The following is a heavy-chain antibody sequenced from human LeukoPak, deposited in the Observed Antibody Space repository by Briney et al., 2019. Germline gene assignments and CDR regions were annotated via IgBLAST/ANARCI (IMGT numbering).Heavy chain of an antibody. J-gene: IGHJ4*02. CDR1: GFTFSSYG. CDR2: ISYDGSNK. D-gene: IGHD3-22*01. V-gene: IGHV3-30*18. Sequence: PGGSLRLSCAASGFTFSSYGMHWVRQAPGKGLEWVAVISYDGSNKYYADSVKGRFTISRDNSENTLYLQMNSLRAEDTAVYYCAKDSSEYYYYDSSGYSGYFDYWGQGTLVTVSS. CDR3: AKDSSEYYYYDSSGYSGYFDY.